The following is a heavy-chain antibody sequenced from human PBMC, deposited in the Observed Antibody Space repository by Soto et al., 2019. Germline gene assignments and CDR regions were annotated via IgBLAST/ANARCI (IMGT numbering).Heavy chain of an antibody. Sequence: EVQLVETGGGLIQPGGSLRLSCAASGFIFSGSYMSWVRQAPGKGLEWVSVIYTDGSTYYADSVKGRFTISRDNSKNSLYLQMNSLRAEDTAVYYCARRNYAMDGWGQGTTVTVSS. V-gene: IGHV3-53*02. J-gene: IGHJ6*02. CDR2: IYTDGST. CDR1: GFIFSGSY. CDR3: ARRNYAMDG.